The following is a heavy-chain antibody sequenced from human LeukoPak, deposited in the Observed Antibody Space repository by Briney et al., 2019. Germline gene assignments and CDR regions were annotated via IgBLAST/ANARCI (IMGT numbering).Heavy chain of an antibody. CDR3: ARDPTPAANNAFDI. J-gene: IGHJ3*02. Sequence: GASVKVSCKASGYTFTSYDINWVRQATGQGLEWMGWMNPNSGNTGYAQKFQGRVTMTRDTSISTAYMELSSLRSEDTAVYYCARDPTPAANNAFDIWGQGTMVTVSS. CDR2: MNPNSGNT. V-gene: IGHV1-8*01. D-gene: IGHD2-2*01. CDR1: GYTFTSYD.